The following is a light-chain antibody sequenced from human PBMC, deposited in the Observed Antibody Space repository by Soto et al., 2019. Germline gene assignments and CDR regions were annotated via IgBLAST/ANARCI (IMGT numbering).Light chain of an antibody. J-gene: IGKJ2*01. CDR3: QQYGSSPNT. Sequence: ENVLTQSPGTLSLSPGERATLSCRASLSVSSSYLAWYQQKPGQAPRLLIYGASSRATGIPDRFSGSGSGTDFTLTISRLEPEDFAVYYRQQYGSSPNTFGQGTKLEIK. CDR1: LSVSSSY. V-gene: IGKV3-20*01. CDR2: GAS.